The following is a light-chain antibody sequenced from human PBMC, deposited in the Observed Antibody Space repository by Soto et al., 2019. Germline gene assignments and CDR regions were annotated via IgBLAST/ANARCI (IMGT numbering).Light chain of an antibody. CDR2: DAS. J-gene: IGKJ5*01. V-gene: IGKV3-11*01. Sequence: EIVLTQSPATLSLSPGERATLSCRASQSFSSYLAWYQQKPGQAPRLLIYDASKRATGIPARFSGSGSGTDFTLTISILELEDFAVYYCQQRSNWPPVITFGQGTRLEIK. CDR1: QSFSSY. CDR3: QQRSNWPPVIT.